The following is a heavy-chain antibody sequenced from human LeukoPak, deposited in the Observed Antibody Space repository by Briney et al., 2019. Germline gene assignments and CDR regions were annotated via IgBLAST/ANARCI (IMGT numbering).Heavy chain of an antibody. J-gene: IGHJ2*01. Sequence: SGTLSLTCSVSGGSISSHHWTWTRQAPGKGLEWIGYIHFSGISNFNPSLKSRATVSLDTSKNQFSLNLTSVTAADTSVYYCARARGYSGDPTYWYFDLWGRGTLVSVSS. CDR2: IHFSGIS. V-gene: IGHV4-59*11. CDR3: ARARGYSGDPTYWYFDL. CDR1: GGSISSHH. D-gene: IGHD5-12*01.